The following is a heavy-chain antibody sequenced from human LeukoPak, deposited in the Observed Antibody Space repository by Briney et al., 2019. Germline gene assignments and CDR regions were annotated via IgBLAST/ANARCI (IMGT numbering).Heavy chain of an antibody. CDR3: AKAVGDAYFDN. V-gene: IGHV3-9*01. Sequence: GGSLRLSCAASGFTFDDYAMYWVRQAPGKGLEWVSSISWNSGGIGYADAVKGRFTISRDNAKNSLCLQMNGLRAEDTALYFCAKAVGDAYFDNWGQGTLVTVSS. CDR1: GFTFDDYA. J-gene: IGHJ4*02. CDR2: ISWNSGGI. D-gene: IGHD3-10*01.